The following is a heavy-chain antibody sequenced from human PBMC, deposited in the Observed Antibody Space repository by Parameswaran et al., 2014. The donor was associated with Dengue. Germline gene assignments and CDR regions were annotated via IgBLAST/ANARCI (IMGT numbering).Heavy chain of an antibody. CDR2: IYYSGST. D-gene: IGHD6-19*01. Sequence: VRQAPGKGLEWIGYIYYSGSTNYNPSLKSRVTISVDTSKNQFSLKLSSVTAADTAVYYCARDPPVAGIPYWGQGTPVTVSS. J-gene: IGHJ4*02. CDR3: ARDPPVAGIPY. V-gene: IGHV4-59*01.